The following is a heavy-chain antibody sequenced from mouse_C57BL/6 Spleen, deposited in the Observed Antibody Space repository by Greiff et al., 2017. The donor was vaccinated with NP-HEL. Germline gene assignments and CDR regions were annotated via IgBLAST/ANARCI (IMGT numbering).Heavy chain of an antibody. J-gene: IGHJ4*01. CDR2: IYPGDGDT. D-gene: IGHD3-2*02. CDR1: GYAFSSYW. CDR3: ARGQFRLLQAMDY. V-gene: IGHV1-80*01. Sequence: QVQLQQSGAELVKPGASVKISCKASGYAFSSYWMNWVKQRPGKGLEWIGQIYPGDGDTNYNGKFKGKATLTADKSSSTAYMQLSSLTSEDSAVYFCARGQFRLLQAMDYWGQGTSVTVSS.